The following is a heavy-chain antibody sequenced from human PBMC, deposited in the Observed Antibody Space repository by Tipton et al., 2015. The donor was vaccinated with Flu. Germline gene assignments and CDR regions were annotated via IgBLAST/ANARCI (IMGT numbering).Heavy chain of an antibody. V-gene: IGHV4-59*11. CDR1: GGSISSHY. Sequence: PGLVKPSETLSLTCTVTGGSISSHYWSWIRQPPGKGLEWIGYIHLRGSTNYNPSLKSRVSLSADTTKSQISLKLTSVTAADTAVYYCARRDYSNYVSDPKNWFAPWGPGTLVTVSS. CDR3: ARRDYSNYVSDPKNWFAP. CDR2: IHLRGST. J-gene: IGHJ5*02. D-gene: IGHD4-11*01.